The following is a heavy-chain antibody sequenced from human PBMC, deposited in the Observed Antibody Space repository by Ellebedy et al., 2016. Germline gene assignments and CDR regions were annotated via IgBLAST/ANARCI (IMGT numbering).Heavy chain of an antibody. CDR3: ARHQHDWLLGYYFDY. V-gene: IGHV4-59*08. CDR2: IYYSGST. J-gene: IGHJ4*02. CDR1: GGSISSYY. D-gene: IGHD3-9*01. Sequence: SETLSLTXTVSGGSISSYYWSWIRQPPGKGLEWIGYIYYSGSTNYNPSLKSRVTISVDTSKNQFSLKLSSVTAADTAVYYCARHQHDWLLGYYFDYWGQGTLVTVSS.